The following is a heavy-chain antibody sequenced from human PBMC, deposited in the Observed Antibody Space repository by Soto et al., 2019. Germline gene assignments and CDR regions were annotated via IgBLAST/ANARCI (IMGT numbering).Heavy chain of an antibody. CDR3: EKEPETSGGEFDI. Sequence: GGSLRLSCPSSVFTFSSYDISLFLQAPGKWLEWVSTILVGGITHYPDSVKGRLTISRDNSKNTVFLQMNSLTAGDTAVYYCEKEPETSGGEFDICGKGQMVNVSS. D-gene: IGHD1-26*01. CDR2: ILVGGIT. V-gene: IGHV3-23*01. J-gene: IGHJ3*02. CDR1: VFTFSSYD.